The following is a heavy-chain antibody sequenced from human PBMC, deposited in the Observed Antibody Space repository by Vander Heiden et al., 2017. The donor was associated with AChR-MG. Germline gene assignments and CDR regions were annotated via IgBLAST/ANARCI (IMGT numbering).Heavy chain of an antibody. D-gene: IGHD1-26*01. CDR1: GYRFRSYW. J-gene: IGHJ2*01. V-gene: IGHV5-51*01. Sequence: EVQLEQSEPQMKKPGESLRISCKVSGYRFRSYWIGWVRQRPGKGLEWIGLIYPGDSDTRYSPSFQGQVTISADRSISTAYLQWNSLKASDTAVYYCARPIYRNSESSQFWYLDVWGRGTLVTVSS. CDR2: IYPGDSDT. CDR3: ARPIYRNSESSQFWYLDV.